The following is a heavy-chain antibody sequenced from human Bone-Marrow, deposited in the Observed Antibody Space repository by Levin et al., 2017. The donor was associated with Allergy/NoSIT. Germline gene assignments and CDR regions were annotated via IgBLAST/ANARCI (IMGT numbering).Heavy chain of an antibody. V-gene: IGHV3-23*01. D-gene: IGHD6-19*01. Sequence: LSLTCVDSGFTFSGYAMSWVRQAPGKGLEWVSAIGGRDENTYYADSVKGRFTISRDSSRNTLYLQMNSPRAEDTAVYYCARSISGGWHEYFQHWGQGTLVTVSS. CDR1: GFTFSGYA. CDR3: ARSISGGWHEYFQH. J-gene: IGHJ1*01. CDR2: IGGRDENT.